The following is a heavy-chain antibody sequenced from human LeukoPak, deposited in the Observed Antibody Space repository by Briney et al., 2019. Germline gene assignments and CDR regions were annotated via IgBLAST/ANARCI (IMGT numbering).Heavy chain of an antibody. CDR3: ARTTGPVGWFDP. CDR1: GGSFSGYY. V-gene: IGHV4-34*01. J-gene: IGHJ5*02. CDR2: INHSGST. D-gene: IGHD1-14*01. Sequence: SETLSLTCAVYGGSFSGYYWSWIRQPPGKGLEWIGEINHSGSTNYNPSLKGRVTISVDTSKNQFSLKLSSVTAADTAVYYCARTTGPVGWFDPWGQGTLVTVSS.